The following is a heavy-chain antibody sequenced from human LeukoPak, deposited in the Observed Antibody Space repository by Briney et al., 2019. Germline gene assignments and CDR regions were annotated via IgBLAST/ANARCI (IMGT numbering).Heavy chain of an antibody. V-gene: IGHV3-23*01. D-gene: IGHD5-18*01. CDR1: GFTFSSYA. CDR2: IGGSGGST. Sequence: GGSLRLSCAASGFTFSSYAMNWVRQAPGKGLEWVSGIGGSGGSTYHADSVKGRFTISRDNSKNTLYLQMNSLRAEDTAVYYCARDSGYSYGYDYWGQGTLVTVSS. J-gene: IGHJ4*02. CDR3: ARDSGYSYGYDY.